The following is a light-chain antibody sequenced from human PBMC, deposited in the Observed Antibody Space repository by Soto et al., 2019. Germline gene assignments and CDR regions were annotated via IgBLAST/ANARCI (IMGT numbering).Light chain of an antibody. CDR2: EVS. CDR1: SSDVGGYNY. CDR3: SSYAGSNNHV. Sequence: QSALTQPPSASGSPGQSVTIYCTGTSSDVGGYNYVSWYQQHPGKAPKLMIYEVSKRPSGVPDRFSGSKSGNTASLTVSGLQAEDEADYYCSSYAGSNNHVFGIGTKLTVL. V-gene: IGLV2-8*01. J-gene: IGLJ1*01.